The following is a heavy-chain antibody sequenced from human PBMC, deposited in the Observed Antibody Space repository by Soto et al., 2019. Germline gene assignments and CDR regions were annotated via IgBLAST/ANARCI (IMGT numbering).Heavy chain of an antibody. Sequence: PWGALLVSCTSSVFTFNTHWMPWVRQAPGKGLVWVSRIYFDGITTNYADSVKGRLTVSRDNAKNTVYLHVNTLRDEDTAVYYCARGGAMGVDYWGQGTMVTVSS. D-gene: IGHD1-26*01. CDR2: IYFDGITT. CDR1: VFTFNTHW. J-gene: IGHJ4*02. CDR3: ARGGAMGVDY. V-gene: IGHV3-74*01.